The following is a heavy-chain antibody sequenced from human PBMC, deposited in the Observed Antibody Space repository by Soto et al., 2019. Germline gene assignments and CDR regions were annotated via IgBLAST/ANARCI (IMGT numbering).Heavy chain of an antibody. J-gene: IGHJ4*02. Sequence: QVQLQQWGAGLLKPSETLSLTCAVYGGSFSGYYWSWIRQPPGKGLEWIGEINQSGSTNYNPPLTSRVTISVDPSKNQFSLKLSSVTAADTAVHYCARTYSSGWSPFEYWGQGTLVTVSS. CDR2: INQSGST. V-gene: IGHV4-34*01. CDR3: ARTYSSGWSPFEY. D-gene: IGHD6-13*01. CDR1: GGSFSGYY.